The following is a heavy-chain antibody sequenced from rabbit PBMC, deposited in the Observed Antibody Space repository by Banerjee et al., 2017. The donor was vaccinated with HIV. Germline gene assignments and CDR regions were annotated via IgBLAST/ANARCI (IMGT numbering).Heavy chain of an antibody. CDR1: GFSFSSSYY. V-gene: IGHV1S40*01. CDR2: IYAGSSGST. CDR3: ARWDAGSSYYTLLYGMDL. J-gene: IGHJ6*01. Sequence: QSLEESGGDLVKPGASLTLTCTASGFSFSSSYYMCWVRQAPGKGLEWIACIYAGSSGSTYYASWAKGRFTISKTSSTTVTLQMTSLTAADTATYFCARWDAGSSYYTLLYGMDLWGPGTLVTVS. D-gene: IGHD8-1*01.